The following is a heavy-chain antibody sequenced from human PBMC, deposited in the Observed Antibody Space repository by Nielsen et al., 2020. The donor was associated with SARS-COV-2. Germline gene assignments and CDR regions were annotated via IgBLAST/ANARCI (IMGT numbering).Heavy chain of an antibody. J-gene: IGHJ4*02. CDR2: ISSSSTI. CDR3: ARAGNVDTVRGLTFDY. CDR1: GFTFSSYS. D-gene: IGHD3-10*01. Sequence: GGSLRLSCAASGFTFSSYSMNWVRQAPGKGLEWVSYISSSSTIYYADSVKGRFTISRDNAKNSLYLQMNSLRAEDTAVYYCARAGNVDTVRGLTFDYWGLGTLVTVSS. V-gene: IGHV3-48*04.